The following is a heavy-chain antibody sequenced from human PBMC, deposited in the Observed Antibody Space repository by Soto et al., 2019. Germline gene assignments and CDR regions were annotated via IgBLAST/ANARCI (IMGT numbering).Heavy chain of an antibody. CDR2: IYYSGSS. D-gene: IGHD6-19*01. V-gene: IGHV4-59*01. J-gene: IGHJ4*02. CDR3: AAGIAVAGVYDY. Sequence: PSETLSLTCSFSGGSISFYYWSWIRQSPGKGLEWLGYIYYSGSSNYSPSLKSRLTISLDTSKNQFSLNLTSVTAADTAVYYCAAGIAVAGVYDYWGQGTPLTVSS. CDR1: GGSISFYY.